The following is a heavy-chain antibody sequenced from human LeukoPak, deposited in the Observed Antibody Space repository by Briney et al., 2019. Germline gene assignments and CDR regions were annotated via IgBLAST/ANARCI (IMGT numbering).Heavy chain of an antibody. CDR1: GGSISSYY. Sequence: PSETLSLTCTVSGGSISSYYWSWIRQPPGKGLEWIGYIYYSGSTNYNPSLKSRVTISVDTSKNQFSLKLSSVTAADTAVYYCARESSSGPKRVWFDPWGQGTLVTVSS. D-gene: IGHD6-19*01. J-gene: IGHJ5*02. CDR2: IYYSGST. V-gene: IGHV4-59*01. CDR3: ARESSSGPKRVWFDP.